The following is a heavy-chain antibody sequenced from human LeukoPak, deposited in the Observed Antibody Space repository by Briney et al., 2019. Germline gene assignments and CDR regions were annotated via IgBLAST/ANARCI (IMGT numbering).Heavy chain of an antibody. CDR3: ARALGGGSSSGWYYY. J-gene: IGHJ4*02. D-gene: IGHD6-19*01. Sequence: SVKVSCTASGGTFSSYAISWVRQAPGQGLEWMGRIIPILGIANYAQKFQGRVTITADKSTSTAYMELSSLRSEDTAVYYCARALGGGSSSGWYYYWGQGTLVTVSS. CDR2: IIPILGIA. V-gene: IGHV1-69*04. CDR1: GGTFSSYA.